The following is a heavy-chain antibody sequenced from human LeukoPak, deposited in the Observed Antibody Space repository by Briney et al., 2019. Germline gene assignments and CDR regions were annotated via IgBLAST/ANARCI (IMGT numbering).Heavy chain of an antibody. V-gene: IGHV3-23*01. J-gene: IGHJ4*02. CDR3: AKGTVRSCSGPSCYPLDS. Sequence: GGSLRLSCAASGFTFSSYAMTWVRQAPVKGLEWLSVVTDTGGNTYHADSVKGRFTISGDNSKNTMYLEMNSLRVEDTAVYYCAKGTVRSCSGPSCYPLDSWGQGTLVTVSS. CDR2: VTDTGGNT. CDR1: GFTFSSYA. D-gene: IGHD2-15*01.